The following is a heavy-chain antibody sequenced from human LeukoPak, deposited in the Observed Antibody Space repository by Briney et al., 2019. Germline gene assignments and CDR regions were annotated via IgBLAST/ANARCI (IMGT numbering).Heavy chain of an antibody. V-gene: IGHV3-30*18. Sequence: GGSLRLSCGASGFTFSSYGMHWVRQAPGKGLDWVAVISHDGSNKYYADSVKGRFTISRDNSKNTLYLQMNSLRAEDTAVYYCAKVEYYESSGYLNYWGQGTLVTVSS. CDR3: AKVEYYESSGYLNY. CDR2: ISHDGSNK. J-gene: IGHJ4*02. D-gene: IGHD3-22*01. CDR1: GFTFSSYG.